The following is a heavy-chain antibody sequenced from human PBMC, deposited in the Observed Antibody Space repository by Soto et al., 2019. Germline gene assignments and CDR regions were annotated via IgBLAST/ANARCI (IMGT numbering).Heavy chain of an antibody. CDR1: GFTFSSYV. V-gene: IGHV3-30*03. CDR3: ARDPLWGTAMVLWYFDL. J-gene: IGHJ2*01. CDR2: ISYDGSNK. Sequence: GGSLRLSCAAXGFTFSSYVMHGVRQAPGKGLEWVAVISYDGSNKYYADSVKGRFTISRDNSKNTLYLQMNSLRAEDTAVYYCARDPLWGTAMVLWYFDLWGRGTLVTVSS. D-gene: IGHD5-18*01.